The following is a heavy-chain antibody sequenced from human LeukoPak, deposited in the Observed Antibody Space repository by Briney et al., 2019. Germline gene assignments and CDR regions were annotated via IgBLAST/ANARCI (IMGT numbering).Heavy chain of an antibody. CDR2: IIPIFGTA. J-gene: IGHJ5*02. Sequence: SVKVSCKASGGTFSSYAISWVRQAPGQGLEWMGGIIPIFGTANYAQKFQGRVTITADESTSTAYMELSSLRSEDTAVYYCARAPLGAVVVAARGGYWFDPWGQGTLVTVSS. D-gene: IGHD2-15*01. CDR1: GGTFSSYA. V-gene: IGHV1-69*13. CDR3: ARAPLGAVVVAARGGYWFDP.